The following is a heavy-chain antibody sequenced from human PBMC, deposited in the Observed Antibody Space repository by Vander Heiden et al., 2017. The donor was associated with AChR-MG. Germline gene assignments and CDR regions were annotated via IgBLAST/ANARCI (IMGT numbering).Heavy chain of an antibody. D-gene: IGHD3-3*01. CDR1: GYTFASFW. J-gene: IGHJ6*02. Sequence: EVQLVRVGAEVKKPGESLKISCLGSGYTFASFWIGWQPQMPGKGLDWMSISNPGDADTGYGPSFQGQFTISADKSNSTAYLQWSSLKASDTAMYYCALCAQTDFLDVWGQGTTVTVSS. V-gene: IGHV5-51*01. CDR2: SNPGDADT. CDR3: ALCAQTDFLDV.